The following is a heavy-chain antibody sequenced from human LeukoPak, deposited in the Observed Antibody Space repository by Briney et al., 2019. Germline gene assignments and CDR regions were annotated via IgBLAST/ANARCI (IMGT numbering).Heavy chain of an antibody. D-gene: IGHD3-16*01. J-gene: IGHJ4*02. CDR2: IRYDGSNK. CDR3: ARDGDFDF. Sequence: GGSLRLSCAASGFTVSSYGMHWVRQAPGKGLEWVAFIRYDGSNKYYADSVKGRFTISRDNSKNTLYLQMNSLRVEDTAVYYCARDGDFDFWGQGIQVTVSS. CDR1: GFTVSSYG. V-gene: IGHV3-30*02.